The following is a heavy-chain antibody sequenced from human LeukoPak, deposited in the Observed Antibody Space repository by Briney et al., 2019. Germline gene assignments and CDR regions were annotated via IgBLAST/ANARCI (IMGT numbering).Heavy chain of an antibody. D-gene: IGHD5-18*01. V-gene: IGHV3-23*01. CDR3: AKGIYSHGLLHS. CDR2: VTTSGSNT. J-gene: IGHJ5*02. Sequence: GGSLRLSCAASGFTSSGYGISWVRQAPGKGLEWVSTVTTSGSNTYYADSVRGRFTISRDNSKNTLYLQMNNLRAEDTAIYYCAKGIYSHGLLHSWGQGTLVTVSS. CDR1: GFTSSGYG.